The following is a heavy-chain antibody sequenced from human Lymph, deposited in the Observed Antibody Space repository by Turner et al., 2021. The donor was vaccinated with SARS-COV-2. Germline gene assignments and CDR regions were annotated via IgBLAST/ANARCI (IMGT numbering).Heavy chain of an antibody. CDR3: ARERYDSSGSESYYFDY. V-gene: IGHV3-21*01. D-gene: IGHD3-22*01. J-gene: IGHJ4*02. CDR2: ISSSSSYI. Sequence: EVQLVESGGGLVKPGGSLSLSFAASGFTFSSYTMNWVRQAPGKGLEWVSSISSSSSYIYYADSVKGRFAISRDNAKNSLYLQMNSLRAEDTAVYYCARERYDSSGSESYYFDYWGQGTLVTVSS. CDR1: GFTFSSYT.